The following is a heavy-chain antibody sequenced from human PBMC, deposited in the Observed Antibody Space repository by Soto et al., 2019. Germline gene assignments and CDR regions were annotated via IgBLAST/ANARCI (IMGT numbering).Heavy chain of an antibody. D-gene: IGHD3-10*01. V-gene: IGHV3-64*01. CDR2: ISSNGGST. Sequence: GGSLRLSCAASGFTFSRYAMHWVRQAPGKGLEYVSAISSNGGSTYYANSVKGRFTISRDDSKNTLYLQMGSLRVEDMAVYYCARAGRDGCYFDYWGQGTLVTVSS. CDR3: ARAGRDGCYFDY. CDR1: GFTFSRYA. J-gene: IGHJ4*02.